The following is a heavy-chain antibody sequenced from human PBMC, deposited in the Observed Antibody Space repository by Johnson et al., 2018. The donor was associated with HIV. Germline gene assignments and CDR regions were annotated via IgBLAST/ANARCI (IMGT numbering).Heavy chain of an antibody. CDR2: ISSNGGST. CDR3: ARDEPTDDGFDI. J-gene: IGHJ3*02. Sequence: EVQLVESGGGVVRPGGSLRLSCAASGFTFDDYGMTWVRQAPGKGLEYVSAISSNGGSTYYANSVKGRFTISRDNSKNTLYLQMGSLRAEDMAVYYCARDEPTDDGFDIWGQGTMVTVSS. CDR1: GFTFDDYG. V-gene: IGHV3-64*01.